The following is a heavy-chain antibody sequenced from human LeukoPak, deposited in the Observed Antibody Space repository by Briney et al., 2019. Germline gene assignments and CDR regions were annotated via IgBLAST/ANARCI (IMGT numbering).Heavy chain of an antibody. Sequence: GGSLRLSCAASEFTFSKYAMNWVRQAPGKGLEWVSGINGSGVITFYADSVKGRFTISRDNSKNTLYLQMNSLGAEDTAIYYCAKDSSQGGDYFDSWGQGTLVTVSS. CDR1: EFTFSKYA. V-gene: IGHV3-23*01. J-gene: IGHJ4*02. CDR2: INGSGVIT. D-gene: IGHD3-16*01. CDR3: AKDSSQGGDYFDS.